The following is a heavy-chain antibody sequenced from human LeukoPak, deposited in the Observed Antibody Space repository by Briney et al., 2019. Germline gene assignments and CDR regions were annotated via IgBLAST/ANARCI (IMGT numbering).Heavy chain of an antibody. CDR2: IYYSGST. D-gene: IGHD2-15*01. Sequence: SETLSLTCSVSGGSISSSSYFWGWIRQPPGKGLEWIGYIYYSGSTYYNPSLKSRVTISVDTSKNQFSLKLSSVTAADTAVYYCARDSGIVARAFDIWGQGTMVTVSS. CDR1: GGSISSSSYF. CDR3: ARDSGIVARAFDI. V-gene: IGHV4-30-4*08. J-gene: IGHJ3*02.